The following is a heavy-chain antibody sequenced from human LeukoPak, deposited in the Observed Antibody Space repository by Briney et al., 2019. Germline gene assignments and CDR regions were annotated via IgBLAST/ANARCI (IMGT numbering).Heavy chain of an antibody. J-gene: IGHJ4*02. CDR1: GYTFTGYY. V-gene: IGHV1-2*02. CDR2: INPNSGGT. D-gene: IGHD2-2*01. CDR3: ARNTRGDIVVVPAAKAMDAVSVQEPLDY. Sequence: GASVKVSCKASGYTFTGYYMHWVRQAPGQGLEWMGWINPNSGGTNYAQKFQGRVTMTRDTSISTAYMELSRLRSDDTAVYYCARNTRGDIVVVPAAKAMDAVSVQEPLDYWGQGTLVTVSS.